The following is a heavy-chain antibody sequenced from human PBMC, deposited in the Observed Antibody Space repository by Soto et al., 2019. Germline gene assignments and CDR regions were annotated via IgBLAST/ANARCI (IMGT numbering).Heavy chain of an antibody. D-gene: IGHD2-21*01. CDR3: ARAPMVITRSYFDL. Sequence: PWETLSLTCTVSGGSISNFYWSWVRQPPGKGLEWIGYIYDSGNTNYNPSLKSPVSISLDTSKKQLSLKLTSVTAADTAVYFCARAPMVITRSYFDLWGQGTPVTSPQ. V-gene: IGHV4-59*01. CDR2: IYDSGNT. CDR1: GGSISNFY. J-gene: IGHJ4*02.